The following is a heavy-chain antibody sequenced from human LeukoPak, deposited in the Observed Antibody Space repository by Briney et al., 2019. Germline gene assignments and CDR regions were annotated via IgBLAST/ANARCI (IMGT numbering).Heavy chain of an antibody. V-gene: IGHV4-39*01. J-gene: IGHJ4*02. Sequence: PSETLSLTCTVSGGSISSSGYYWGWIRQSPGKGLEWIGSVDYSGNTYYNPSLESRVTTSVDMSKNQFSLKLSSVTAADTAVYYCATSAETVFLPRFYFKDWGQGTLVTVSS. D-gene: IGHD2-2*01. CDR2: VDYSGNT. CDR1: GGSISSSGYY. CDR3: ATSAETVFLPRFYFKD.